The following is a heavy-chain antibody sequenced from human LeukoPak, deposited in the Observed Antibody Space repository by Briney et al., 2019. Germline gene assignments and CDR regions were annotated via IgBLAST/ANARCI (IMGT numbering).Heavy chain of an antibody. J-gene: IGHJ4*02. Sequence: GGSLRLSCAVSGFTFSSYAMTWVRQAPGKGLEWVSGIRGSGGSTYYADSVKGRFTISRDNSKNTLYLQMNSLRAEDTAVYYCAKGGDSYAYLSFDYWGQGTLVTVSS. CDR2: IRGSGGST. CDR3: AKGGDSYAYLSFDY. CDR1: GFTFSSYA. V-gene: IGHV3-23*01. D-gene: IGHD5-18*01.